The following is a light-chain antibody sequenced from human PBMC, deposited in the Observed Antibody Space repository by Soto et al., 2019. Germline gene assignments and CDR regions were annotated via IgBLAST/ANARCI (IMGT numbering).Light chain of an antibody. V-gene: IGKV3-11*01. CDR3: QQRSNWPPWT. CDR1: QSVSSY. CDR2: DAS. Sequence: EIVWTQSPATLSLSPGERATLSCRASQSVSSYLAWYQQQPGQAPRLLIYDASNRATGIPARFSGSGSGTDFTPTISSLEPEDFAAYYCQQRSNWPPWTFGQGTKLDIK. J-gene: IGKJ1*01.